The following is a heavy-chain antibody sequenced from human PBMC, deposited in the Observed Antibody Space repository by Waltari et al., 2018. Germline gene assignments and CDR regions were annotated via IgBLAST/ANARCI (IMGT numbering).Heavy chain of an antibody. CDR2: INAGNGNT. CDR1: GYTFTSYA. Sequence: QVQLVQSGAEVKKPGASVKVSCKASGYTFTSYAMHWVSQAPGQRLEWMGWINAGNGNTKYSQKFQGRVTITRDTSASTAYMELSSLRSEDTAVYYCARSSYLGGYYYYGMDVWGQGTTVTVSS. CDR3: ARSSYLGGYYYYGMDV. V-gene: IGHV1-3*01. J-gene: IGHJ6*02. D-gene: IGHD3-16*01.